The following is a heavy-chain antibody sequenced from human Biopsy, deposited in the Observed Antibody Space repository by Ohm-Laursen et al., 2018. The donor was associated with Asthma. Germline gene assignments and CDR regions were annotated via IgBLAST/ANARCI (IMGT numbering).Heavy chain of an antibody. D-gene: IGHD2-21*01. CDR1: GFTFSNYG. CDR3: ARLIPGNSDY. CDR2: ISFDGSNK. J-gene: IGHJ4*02. Sequence: SLRLSCAAFGFTFSNYGMHWVRQVPGKGLDWVAVISFDGSNKNYTDSVKGRFTISRDNAKNSLFLQMNSLRAEDTAVYYCARLIPGNSDYWGQGTLVTVSS. V-gene: IGHV3-30*03.